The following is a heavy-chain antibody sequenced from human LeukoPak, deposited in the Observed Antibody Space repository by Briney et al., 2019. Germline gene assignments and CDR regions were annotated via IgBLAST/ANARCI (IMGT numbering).Heavy chain of an antibody. CDR1: GGSFSGYY. CDR2: INHSGST. CDR3: ARHREATGDFDY. J-gene: IGHJ4*02. Sequence: SETLSLTCGVYGGSFSGYYWSWIRQPPGKGLEWIGEINHSGSTNYNPSLKSRVTISVDTSKNQFSLRLSSVTAADTAVYYCARHREATGDFDYWGQGTLVTVSS. V-gene: IGHV4-34*01. D-gene: IGHD5-12*01.